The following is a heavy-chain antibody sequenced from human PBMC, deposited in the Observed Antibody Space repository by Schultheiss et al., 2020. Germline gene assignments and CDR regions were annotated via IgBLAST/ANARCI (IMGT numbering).Heavy chain of an antibody. V-gene: IGHV3-9*01. J-gene: IGHJ3*02. CDR1: GFTFSNYS. Sequence: GGSLRLSCTASGFTFSNYSMTWVRQAPGKGLEWVSGISWNSGSIGYADSVKGRFTISRDNSKNTLYLQMNSLRAEDTAVYYCARDRGGAFDIWGQGTMVTVSS. CDR2: ISWNSGSI. CDR3: ARDRGGAFDI. D-gene: IGHD4-23*01.